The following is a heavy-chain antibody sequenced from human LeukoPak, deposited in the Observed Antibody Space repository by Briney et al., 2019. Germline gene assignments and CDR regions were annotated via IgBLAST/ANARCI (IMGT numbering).Heavy chain of an antibody. J-gene: IGHJ4*02. CDR2: ISGSGGST. CDR3: AKERYYDILTDSPSNRVRSTHFDY. Sequence: QPGGSLRLSCAASGFFFSNYAMSWVRQAPGKGLEWVSAISGSGGSTYYADSVKGRFTISRDNSKDTLYLQMNSLRAEDTAVYYCAKERYYDILTDSPSNRVRSTHFDYWGQGTLVTVSS. D-gene: IGHD3-9*01. CDR1: GFFFSNYA. V-gene: IGHV3-23*01.